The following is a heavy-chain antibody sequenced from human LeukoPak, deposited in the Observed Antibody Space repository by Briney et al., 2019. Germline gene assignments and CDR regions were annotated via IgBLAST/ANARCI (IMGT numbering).Heavy chain of an antibody. CDR2: ISGSGGST. V-gene: IGHV3-23*01. D-gene: IGHD1-26*01. CDR3: ARRVGATPGAFDI. J-gene: IGHJ3*02. Sequence: PGGSLRLSCAASGFTFSSYEMNWVRQAPGKGLEWVSAISGSGGSTYYADSVKGRFTISRDNSKNTLYLQMNSLRAEDTAVYYCARRVGATPGAFDIWGQGTMVTVSS. CDR1: GFTFSSYE.